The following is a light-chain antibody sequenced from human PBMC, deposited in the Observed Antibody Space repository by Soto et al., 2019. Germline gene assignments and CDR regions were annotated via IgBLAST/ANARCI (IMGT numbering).Light chain of an antibody. CDR1: SSDVGAYDY. J-gene: IGLJ1*01. CDR3: SSYTSGSTPYV. CDR2: DVT. V-gene: IGLV2-14*03. Sequence: QSALTRPASVSGSPGQSITISCTGTSSDVGAYDYVSWYQQYPGKAPKLMIYDVTDRPSGVSDRFFGSKSGNTASLTISGLQAEDEADYYCSSYTSGSTPYVFGTGTKLTVL.